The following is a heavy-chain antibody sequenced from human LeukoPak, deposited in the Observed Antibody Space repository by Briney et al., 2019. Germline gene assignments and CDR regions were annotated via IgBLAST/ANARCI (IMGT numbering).Heavy chain of an antibody. CDR2: IKGEPEGGTT. CDR3: TTDRGITIRPLFDY. J-gene: IGHJ4*02. Sequence: GGSLRLSCAASGFTFNTAWMSWVRQAPGKGLEWVGHIKGEPEGGTTHYAAPVKGRFFISRDDSKNTLYLYMNSLKSDDTAVYYCTTDRGITIRPLFDYWGQGTLVTVSS. CDR1: GFTFNTAW. D-gene: IGHD3-10*01. V-gene: IGHV3-15*01.